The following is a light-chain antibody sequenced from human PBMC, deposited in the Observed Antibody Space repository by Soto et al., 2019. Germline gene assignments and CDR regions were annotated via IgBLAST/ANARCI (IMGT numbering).Light chain of an antibody. CDR3: QQRSNWPRT. CDR2: GAS. Sequence: EIVMSQSPATVSFPPGERATLSCRASQGVSNDLGWYQQKPGQAPRLLIYGASNRASGIPARFSGSGSGTDFTLTISSLESEDFAVYYCQQRSNWPRTFGQGTKVDIK. J-gene: IGKJ1*01. V-gene: IGKV3D-11*01. CDR1: QGVSND.